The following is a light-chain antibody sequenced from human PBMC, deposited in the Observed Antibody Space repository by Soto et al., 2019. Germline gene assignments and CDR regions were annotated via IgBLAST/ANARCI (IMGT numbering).Light chain of an antibody. CDR2: AAS. Sequence: DIQMTQSPSSLSASVGDRVTITCRASQSVSNYLNWYQQKPGKAPKLLMYAASTLQSGVPSRFSGSGSATDFTLTISSLQPEDFATYYCQQSYSTPLTFGGGSKVEIK. CDR3: QQSYSTPLT. J-gene: IGKJ4*01. CDR1: QSVSNY. V-gene: IGKV1-39*01.